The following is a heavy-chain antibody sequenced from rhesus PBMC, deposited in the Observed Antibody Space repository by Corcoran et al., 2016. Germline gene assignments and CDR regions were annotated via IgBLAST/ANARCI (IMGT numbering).Heavy chain of an antibody. Sequence: QVQLQESGPGLVKPSETLSLTCAVSGGSISSSNWWSWIRQPPGKGLEWIGDISGNSGRHYDNPTLKSRITITKDTSKNQFSLKLSSVTAADTAVYYCARGRTGYPTRCDDWGQGVLVTVSS. J-gene: IGHJ4*01. CDR3: ARGRTGYPTRCDD. D-gene: IGHD3-3*01. CDR1: GGSISSSNW. V-gene: IGHV4S19*01. CDR2: ISGNSGRH.